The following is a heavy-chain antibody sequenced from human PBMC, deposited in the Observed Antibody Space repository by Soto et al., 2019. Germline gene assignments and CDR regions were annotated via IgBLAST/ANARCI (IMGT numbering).Heavy chain of an antibody. Sequence: PGGSLRLSCAVSGFNVSSNYMTWVRQAPGKGLDWVLVIYSGGGTYFADSVKGRFTFSRDNSKNTLYLQMNSLRAEDTAVYYCARGGGTTAFDYWGLGTLVTVSS. CDR2: IYSGGGT. CDR1: GFNVSSNY. J-gene: IGHJ4*02. D-gene: IGHD1-7*01. CDR3: ARGGGTTAFDY. V-gene: IGHV3-53*01.